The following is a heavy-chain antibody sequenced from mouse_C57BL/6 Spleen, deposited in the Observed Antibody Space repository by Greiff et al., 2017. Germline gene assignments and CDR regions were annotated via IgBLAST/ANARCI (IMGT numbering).Heavy chain of an antibody. V-gene: IGHV1-39*01. CDR2: INPNYGTT. J-gene: IGHJ1*03. D-gene: IGHD4-1*01. Sequence: EVQVVESGPELVKPGASVKISCKASGYSFTDYNMNWVKQSNGKSLEWIGVINPNYGTTSYNQKFKGKATLTVDQSSSTAYMQLNSLTSEDSAVYYCARGGANWDVGWYFDVWGTGTTVTVSS. CDR1: GYSFTDYN. CDR3: ARGGANWDVGWYFDV.